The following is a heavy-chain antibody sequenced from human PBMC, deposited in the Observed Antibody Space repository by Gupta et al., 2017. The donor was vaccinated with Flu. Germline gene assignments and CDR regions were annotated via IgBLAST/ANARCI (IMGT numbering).Heavy chain of an antibody. J-gene: IGHJ4*02. Sequence: QVQLQESGPGLVQPSETLSLSCAVSGYTISSGYHWGWLRQPPGKGLEWIASIYHNGNSYYNPSLKRRVTISVDTPKRQFSLKLNFVTAADTAVYYCARLRYSGYDWGFDYWGQGTLVNVSS. CDR1: GYTISSGYH. D-gene: IGHD5-12*01. V-gene: IGHV4-38-2*01. CDR2: IYHNGNS. CDR3: ARLRYSGYDWGFDY.